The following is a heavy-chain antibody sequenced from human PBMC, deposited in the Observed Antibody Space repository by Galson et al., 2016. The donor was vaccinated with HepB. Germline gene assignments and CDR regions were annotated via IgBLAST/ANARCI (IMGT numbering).Heavy chain of an antibody. CDR2: IWFDGRDA. Sequence: QAPGKGLESVAVIWFDGRDAYYGDSVKGRFTISKDNSNNMLYLQMNSLRVEDTAVYYCARDLWGDCKTTTCSHLDSWGQGTLVTVSS. CDR3: ARDLWGDCKTTTCSHLDS. J-gene: IGHJ4*02. D-gene: IGHD1-14*01. V-gene: IGHV3-33*01.